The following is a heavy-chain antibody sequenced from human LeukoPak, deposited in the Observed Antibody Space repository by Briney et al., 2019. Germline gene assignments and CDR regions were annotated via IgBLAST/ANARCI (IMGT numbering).Heavy chain of an antibody. CDR2: IYTSGST. D-gene: IGHD3-10*01. J-gene: IGHJ5*02. CDR3: ARDRITMVRGVIPFDP. CDR1: GGSISSYY. V-gene: IGHV4-4*07. Sequence: SETLSLTCTVSGGSISSYYWGWIRQPAGKGLEWIGRIYTSGSTNYNPSLKSRVTMSVDTSKNQFSLKLSSVTAADTAVYYCARDRITMVRGVIPFDPWGQGTLVTVSS.